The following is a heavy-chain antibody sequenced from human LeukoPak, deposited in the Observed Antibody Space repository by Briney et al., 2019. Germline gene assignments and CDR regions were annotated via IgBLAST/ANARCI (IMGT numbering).Heavy chain of an antibody. D-gene: IGHD3-22*01. CDR3: ASNYYDSSGYPYYFDY. CDR1: GGSISSGDYY. V-gene: IGHV4-30-4*01. J-gene: IGHJ4*02. Sequence: SQTLSLTCTVSGGSISSGDYYWSWIRQPPGKGLEWIGYIYYSGSTYYNPSLKSRVTISVDTSKNQFSLKLSSVTAADTAVYYCASNYYDSSGYPYYFDYWGQGTLVTVSS. CDR2: IYYSGST.